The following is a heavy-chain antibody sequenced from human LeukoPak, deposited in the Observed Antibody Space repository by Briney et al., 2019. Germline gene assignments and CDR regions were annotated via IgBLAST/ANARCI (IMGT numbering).Heavy chain of an antibody. CDR2: AYHSGSA. CDR3: ARVGHPTQRRVLSAVTIPTAGAFDI. Sequence: PSETLSLTCTVSGGSVSFDYWGWIRQPPGKGLEWIGSAYHSGSAYYNPSLKSGFTISVDTSKNQFSLRLSSVTAADTAVYYCARVGHPTQRRVLSAVTIPTAGAFDIWGQGTLVTVSS. D-gene: IGHD4-17*01. V-gene: IGHV4-38-2*02. J-gene: IGHJ3*02. CDR1: GGSVSFDY.